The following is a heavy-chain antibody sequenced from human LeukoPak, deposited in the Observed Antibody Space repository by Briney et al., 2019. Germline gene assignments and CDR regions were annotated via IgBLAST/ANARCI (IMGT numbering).Heavy chain of an antibody. D-gene: IGHD6-19*01. J-gene: IGHJ4*02. V-gene: IGHV4-59*12. CDR2: VFYSGST. CDR3: ARVHSSGWHVDY. Sequence: SETLSLTCTVSSGSISTYYWHWIRQPPGKRLEWIGFVFYSGSTILNPSLKSRVTISVDTSKNQFSLKLTSVTAADTAVYYCARVHSSGWHVDYWGQGTLGTVSS. CDR1: SGSISTYY.